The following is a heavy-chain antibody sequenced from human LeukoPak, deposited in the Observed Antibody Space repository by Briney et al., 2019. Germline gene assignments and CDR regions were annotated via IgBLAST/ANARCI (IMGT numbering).Heavy chain of an antibody. CDR2: IYNSGST. Sequence: SETLSLTCTVSGGSISSYYWSWIRQPPGKGLEWIGYIYNSGSTTYNPSLKSRATISVDTSKNQFSLKLTSMTAADTAFYYCVRDRELHYWGQGILVTVSS. D-gene: IGHD1-26*01. J-gene: IGHJ4*02. V-gene: IGHV4-59*01. CDR1: GGSISSYY. CDR3: VRDRELHY.